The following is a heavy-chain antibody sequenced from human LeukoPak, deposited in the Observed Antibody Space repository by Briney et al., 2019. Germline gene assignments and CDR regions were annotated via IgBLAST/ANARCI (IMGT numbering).Heavy chain of an antibody. CDR3: ARARSSYGYGDAFDI. J-gene: IGHJ3*02. D-gene: IGHD5-18*01. Sequence: GRSLRLSCETSGFPFNGYTVHWVRQAPGKGLEWMAVISYDGTSENYADSVKGRFTISRDNSKNTLYLQMNSLRAEDTAVYYCARARSSYGYGDAFDIWGQGTMVTVSS. CDR1: GFPFNGYT. CDR2: ISYDGTSE. V-gene: IGHV3-30*04.